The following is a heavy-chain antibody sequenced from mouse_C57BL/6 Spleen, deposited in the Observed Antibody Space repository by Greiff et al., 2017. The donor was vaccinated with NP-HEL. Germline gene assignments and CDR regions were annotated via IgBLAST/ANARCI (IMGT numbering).Heavy chain of an antibody. D-gene: IGHD1-1*01. CDR2: IDPSDSYT. CDR1: GYTFTSYW. Sequence: QVQLQQPGAELVMPGASVKLSCKASGYTFTSYWMHWVKQRPGQGLEWIGEIDPSDSYTNYNQKFKGKSTLTVDKSSSTAYMQLNSLTTEDSAVYSWARGTTVIKYFDYWGQGTTLTVSS. V-gene: IGHV1-69*01. CDR3: ARGTTVIKYFDY. J-gene: IGHJ2*01.